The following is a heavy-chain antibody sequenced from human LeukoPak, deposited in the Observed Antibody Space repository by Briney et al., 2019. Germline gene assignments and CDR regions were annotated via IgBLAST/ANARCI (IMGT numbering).Heavy chain of an antibody. CDR1: GYSFTSYW. D-gene: IGHD2-2*02. J-gene: IGHJ4*02. CDR2: IYPGDSDT. CDR3: ARTCSSTSCYTFDY. Sequence: GESLKISCKASGYSFTSYWIAWVRQMPGKGLEWMGIIYPGDSDTRYSPSFQGQVTISADKSISTAYLQWSSLRASDGAMYYCARTCSSTSCYTFDYWGQGTLVTVSS. V-gene: IGHV5-51*01.